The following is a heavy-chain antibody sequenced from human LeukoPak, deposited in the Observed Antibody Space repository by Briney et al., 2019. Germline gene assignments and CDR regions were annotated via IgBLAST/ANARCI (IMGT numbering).Heavy chain of an antibody. CDR1: GYSISSGYY. Sequence: PSETLSLTCTVSGYSISSGYYWGWIRQPPGKGLEWIGSIYHSGSTYYNPSLKSRVTISVDTSKNQFSLKLSSVTAADTAVYYCARGAQFSSSWLYFDYWGQGALVTVSS. CDR3: ARGAQFSSSWLYFDY. J-gene: IGHJ4*02. CDR2: IYHSGST. V-gene: IGHV4-38-2*02. D-gene: IGHD6-13*01.